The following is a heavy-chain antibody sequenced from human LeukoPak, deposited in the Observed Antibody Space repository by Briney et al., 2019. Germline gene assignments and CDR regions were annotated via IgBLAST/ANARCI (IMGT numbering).Heavy chain of an antibody. D-gene: IGHD3-22*01. CDR3: ARDRYYYDSRGIDY. CDR1: GFTFSRYW. Sequence: PGGSLRLSCAASGFTFSRYWMHWVRQAPGKGLVWVSRINSDGSSTSYADSVKGRFTISRDNAKNTLYLQMNSLRAEDTAVYHCARDRYYYDSRGIDYWGQGTMVTVSS. V-gene: IGHV3-74*01. CDR2: INSDGSST. J-gene: IGHJ4*02.